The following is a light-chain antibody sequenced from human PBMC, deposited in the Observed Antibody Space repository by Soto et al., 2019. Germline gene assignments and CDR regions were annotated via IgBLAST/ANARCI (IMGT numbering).Light chain of an antibody. Sequence: DIQMTQAPSSLSASLGDGVTITCRASQTISGYLNWYQQKPGKAPELLIYAASSLQSGVPSRFSGSGSGTDFTLTISSLQPEDFATYYCQQSYSTRGFGQGTKVDI. J-gene: IGKJ1*01. CDR1: QTISGY. CDR3: QQSYSTRG. V-gene: IGKV1-39*01. CDR2: AAS.